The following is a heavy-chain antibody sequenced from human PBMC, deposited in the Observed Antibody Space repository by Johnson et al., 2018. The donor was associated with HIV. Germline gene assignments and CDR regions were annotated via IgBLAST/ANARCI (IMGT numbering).Heavy chain of an antibody. V-gene: IGHV3-30-3*01. D-gene: IGHD2-2*01. J-gene: IGHJ3*02. CDR3: TRHPPAVVPAATTDAVDI. CDR1: GFTFKNYA. Sequence: VQLVESGGGLVQPGRSLRLSCAASGFTFKNYAMHWVRQAPGKGLEWVAVISYDGSNKYYADSVKGRFTISRDNSKNTLYLQMNSLRAEDTAVYYCTRHPPAVVPAATTDAVDIWGQGTMVTVSS. CDR2: ISYDGSNK.